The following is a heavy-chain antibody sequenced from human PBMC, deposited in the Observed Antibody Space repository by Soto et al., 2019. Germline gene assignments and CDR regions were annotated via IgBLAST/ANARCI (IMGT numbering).Heavy chain of an antibody. V-gene: IGHV4-34*01. CDR3: QRGGIHYSSAWYFRLDP. CDR1: GGSFSGYY. J-gene: IGHJ5*02. Sequence: SETLSLTCAVYGGSFSGYYWSWIRQPPGKGLEWIGEINHSGSTNYNPSLKSRVTISVDTSKNQFSLKLSSVTAADTAVYYCQRGGIHYSSAWYFRLDPWGQGKLVTVSS. D-gene: IGHD6-19*01. CDR2: INHSGST.